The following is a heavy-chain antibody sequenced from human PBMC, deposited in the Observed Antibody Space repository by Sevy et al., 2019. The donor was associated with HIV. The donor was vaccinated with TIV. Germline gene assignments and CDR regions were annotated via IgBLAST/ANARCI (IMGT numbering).Heavy chain of an antibody. CDR3: AIGGVLRAFDM. CDR2: ISGSGDST. Sequence: GGSLRISCAASGFTFSSYAMSWVRQAPGKGLEWVSAISGSGDSTYYADSVKGRFSISRDNSKNTLNLQMNSLRADDTAVYYCAIGGVLRAFDMWGQGTMVTVSS. V-gene: IGHV3-23*01. D-gene: IGHD3-16*01. J-gene: IGHJ3*02. CDR1: GFTFSSYA.